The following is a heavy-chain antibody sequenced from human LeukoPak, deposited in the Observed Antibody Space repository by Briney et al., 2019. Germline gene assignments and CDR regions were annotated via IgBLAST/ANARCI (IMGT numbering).Heavy chain of an antibody. CDR3: ARYNSSNWYVVDY. Sequence: SETLSLTCTVSGGSISSYYWTWIGQPPGKGLEWIGYIYYSGSTNYNPSLKSRVTISVDTSKNQFSLKLSSVTAADTAVYYCARYNSSNWYVVDYWGQGTLVTVSS. J-gene: IGHJ4*02. CDR1: GGSISSYY. CDR2: IYYSGST. V-gene: IGHV4-59*01. D-gene: IGHD6-13*01.